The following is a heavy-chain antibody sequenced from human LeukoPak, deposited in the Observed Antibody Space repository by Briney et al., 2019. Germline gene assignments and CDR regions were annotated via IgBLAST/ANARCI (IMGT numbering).Heavy chain of an antibody. D-gene: IGHD6-19*01. Sequence: ASETLSLTCTVSGGSISSYYWSWIRQPAGKGLEWIGRIYTSGSTNYNPSLKSRVTISVDKSKNQFSLKLSPVTAADTAVYYCARGGAVAGGIDYWGQGTLVTVSS. J-gene: IGHJ4*02. CDR1: GGSISSYY. CDR3: ARGGAVAGGIDY. V-gene: IGHV4-4*07. CDR2: IYTSGST.